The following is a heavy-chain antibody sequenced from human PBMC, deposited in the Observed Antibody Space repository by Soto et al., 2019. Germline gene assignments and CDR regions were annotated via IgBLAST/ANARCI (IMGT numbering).Heavy chain of an antibody. CDR3: ARDGTDSSSSGYHGMDV. D-gene: IGHD6-6*01. J-gene: IGHJ6*02. Sequence: SVKVSCKASGGTFSSYAISWVRQAPGQGLEWMGGIIPIFGTANYAQKFQGRVTITADESTSTAYMELSSLRSEDTAVYYCARDGTDSSSSGYHGMDVWGQGTTVTVSS. V-gene: IGHV1-69*13. CDR1: GGTFSSYA. CDR2: IIPIFGTA.